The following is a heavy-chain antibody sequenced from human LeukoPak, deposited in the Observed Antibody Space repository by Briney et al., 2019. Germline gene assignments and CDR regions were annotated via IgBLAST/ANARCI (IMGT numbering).Heavy chain of an antibody. V-gene: IGHV3-30*01. Sequence: GRSLRLSCAASGFTFSSYAMHWVRQAPGKGLEWVAVISYDGSNKYYADSVKGRFTISRDNSKNTLYLQMNSLRAEDTAVYYCARDGGGGLIVVVPAAHYFDYWGQGTLVTVSS. CDR2: ISYDGSNK. D-gene: IGHD2-2*01. J-gene: IGHJ4*02. CDR1: GFTFSSYA. CDR3: ARDGGGGLIVVVPAAHYFDY.